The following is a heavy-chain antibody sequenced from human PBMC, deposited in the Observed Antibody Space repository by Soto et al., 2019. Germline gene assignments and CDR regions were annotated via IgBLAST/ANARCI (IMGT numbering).Heavy chain of an antibody. V-gene: IGHV3-21*01. CDR2: ISSSSSYI. J-gene: IGHJ6*02. CDR1: GFTFSSYS. D-gene: IGHD6-6*01. Sequence: LRLSCAASGFTFSSYSMNWVRQAPGNGLEWVSSISSSSSYIYYADSVKGRFTISRDNAKNSLYLQMNSLRAEDTAVYYCARDGVAARQGEDYYYYYGMDVWGQGTTVTVSS. CDR3: ARDGVAARQGEDYYYYYGMDV.